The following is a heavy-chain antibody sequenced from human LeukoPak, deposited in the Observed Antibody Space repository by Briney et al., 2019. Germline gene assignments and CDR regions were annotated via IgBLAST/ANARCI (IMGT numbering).Heavy chain of an antibody. V-gene: IGHV3-74*01. J-gene: IGHJ4*02. Sequence: GGFLRLSCAASGFTFRNYWMHWVRQTPGKGLVWVSRINSDGSSTNYADSVKGRFTISRDNAKNTLYLQMNSLRAEDTAVYYCTRGGVAVAGTGDYWGQGTLVTVSS. D-gene: IGHD6-19*01. CDR1: GFTFRNYW. CDR3: TRGGVAVAGTGDY. CDR2: INSDGSST.